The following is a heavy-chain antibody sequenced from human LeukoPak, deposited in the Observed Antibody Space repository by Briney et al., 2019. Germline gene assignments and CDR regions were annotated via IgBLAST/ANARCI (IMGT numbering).Heavy chain of an antibody. CDR2: ISRTGNYI. D-gene: IGHD2-15*01. V-gene: IGHV3-21*01. Sequence: GSLRPSCAASGITFSRYNINWVRQASGKGVEWVPSISRTGNYIYYADSVKGRFTISRDNAQNSLFLQMNSLRVEDTAVYYCARVLETDCSGGSCYSGLDYWGQGTLVTVSS. CDR3: ARVLETDCSGGSCYSGLDY. CDR1: GITFSRYN. J-gene: IGHJ4*02.